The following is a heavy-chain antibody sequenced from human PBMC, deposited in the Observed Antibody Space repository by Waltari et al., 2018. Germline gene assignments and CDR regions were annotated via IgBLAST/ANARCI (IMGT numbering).Heavy chain of an antibody. Sequence: QITLKESGPTLVKPTQTLTLTCAFSGFSLTTSGVAVGWIRQPPGKALEWLALIYGNDDKRYSPSLKTRLTITRDTSKNQVVLTMTNMDPVDTATYYCAHRVLWRFDSCGQGTLVTISS. CDR2: IYGNDDK. V-gene: IGHV2-5*01. J-gene: IGHJ5*01. D-gene: IGHD2-21*01. CDR3: AHRVLWRFDS. CDR1: GFSLTTSGVA.